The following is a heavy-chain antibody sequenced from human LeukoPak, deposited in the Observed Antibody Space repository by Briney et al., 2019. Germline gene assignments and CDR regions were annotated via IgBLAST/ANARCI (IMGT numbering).Heavy chain of an antibody. J-gene: IGHJ2*01. D-gene: IGHD7-27*01. CDR3: ARGGHWGNWYLDL. V-gene: IGHV4-59*12. CDR1: GGSISSYY. CDR2: IYSSGST. Sequence: SETLSLTCTVSGGSISSYYWSWVRQPPGKGLEWIGYIYSSGSTNYNPSLKSRVTISVDTSKNQFSLELSSVTAADTAVYYCARGGHWGNWYLDLWGRGTLVTVSS.